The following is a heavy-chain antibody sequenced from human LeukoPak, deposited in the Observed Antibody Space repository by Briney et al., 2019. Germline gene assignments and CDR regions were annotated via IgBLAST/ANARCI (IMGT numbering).Heavy chain of an antibody. CDR1: GFTFDDYA. CDR3: AKRLGHSAYEPPDY. D-gene: IGHD5-12*01. CDR2: ISWNGGSI. J-gene: IGHJ4*02. V-gene: IGHV3-9*01. Sequence: GGSLRLSCAASGFTFDDYAMHWVRQAPGKGLEWVSCISWNGGSIGYADSVKGRFTISRDNAENSLYLQMNSLRAEDTALYYCAKRLGHSAYEPPDYWGQGTLVTVSS.